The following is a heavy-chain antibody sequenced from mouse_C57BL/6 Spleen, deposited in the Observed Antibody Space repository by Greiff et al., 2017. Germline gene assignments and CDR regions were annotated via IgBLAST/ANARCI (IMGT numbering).Heavy chain of an antibody. V-gene: IGHV1-76*01. CDR2: IYPGSGNT. CDR3: AIPYDYDLDWYFDV. J-gene: IGHJ1*03. D-gene: IGHD2-4*01. CDR1: GYTFTDYY. Sequence: VQLQQSGAELVRPGASVKLSCKASGYTFTDYYINWVKQRPGQGLEWIARIYPGSGNTYYNEKFKGKATLTAEKSSSTAYMQLSSLTSEDSAVYFCAIPYDYDLDWYFDVWGTGTTVTVSS.